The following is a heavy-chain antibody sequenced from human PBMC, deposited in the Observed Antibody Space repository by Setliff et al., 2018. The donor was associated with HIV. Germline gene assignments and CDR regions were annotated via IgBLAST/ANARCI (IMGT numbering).Heavy chain of an antibody. Sequence: GGSLRLSCAASGFSFSGYWMHWVRQAPGKGLVWVSRINTDGSSTSYADSVKGRFTISRDNAKNTRYLQMNSLRAEDTAVYYCARGVRGVVNCMDVGGQGTTVTVSS. V-gene: IGHV3-74*01. J-gene: IGHJ6*02. D-gene: IGHD3-10*01. CDR3: ARGVRGVVNCMDV. CDR2: INTDGSST. CDR1: GFSFSGYW.